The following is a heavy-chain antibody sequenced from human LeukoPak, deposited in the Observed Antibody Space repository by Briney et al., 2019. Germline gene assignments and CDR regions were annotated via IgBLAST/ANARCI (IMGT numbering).Heavy chain of an antibody. Sequence: GGSLRLSCAASGFTFDDYAMHWVRQAPGKGLEWVSGISWNSGSIGYADSVKGRFTISRDNAKNSLYLQMNSLRAEDTALYYCAKDNIVGAFDYRGQGTLVTVSS. CDR2: ISWNSGSI. J-gene: IGHJ4*02. CDR3: AKDNIVGAFDY. CDR1: GFTFDDYA. V-gene: IGHV3-9*01. D-gene: IGHD1-26*01.